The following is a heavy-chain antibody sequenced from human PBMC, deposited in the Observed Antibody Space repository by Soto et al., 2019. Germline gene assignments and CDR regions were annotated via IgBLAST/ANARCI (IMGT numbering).Heavy chain of an antibody. J-gene: IGHJ6*02. CDR2: IVGGSGNT. CDR3: AARRSGLYAMDV. CDR1: GFTFSTSA. V-gene: IGHV1-58*01. Sequence: RASVKVSCKASGFTFSTSAVQWVRQARGQRPEWMGWIVGGSGNTNYAQNSQERVIITRDMSTSTVYMALSSLRSDDTAVYFCAARRSGLYAMDVWGQGTTVTVSS. D-gene: IGHD1-26*01.